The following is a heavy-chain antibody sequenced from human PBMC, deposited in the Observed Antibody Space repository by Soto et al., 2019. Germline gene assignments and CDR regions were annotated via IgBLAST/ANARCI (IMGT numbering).Heavy chain of an antibody. V-gene: IGHV3-23*01. CDR3: ATTYHYDSSGYYYYYGMDV. CDR1: GFTFSSYA. CDR2: ISGSGGST. Sequence: GECLKISCAASGFTFSSYAISWVRQAPGKGLEWVSAISGSGGSTYYADSVKGRFTISRDNSKNTLYLQMNSLRAEDTAVYYCATTYHYDSSGYYYYYGMDVWGQGTTVTVYS. J-gene: IGHJ6*02. D-gene: IGHD3-22*01.